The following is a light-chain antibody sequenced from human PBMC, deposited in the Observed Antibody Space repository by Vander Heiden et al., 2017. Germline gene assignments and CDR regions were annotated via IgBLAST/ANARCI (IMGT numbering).Light chain of an antibody. CDR3: QQSHSTPWT. CDR2: AAP. V-gene: IGKV1-39*01. J-gene: IGKJ1*01. CDR1: QSISSC. Sequence: DIQMTQSPSSLSASVGDRVTITCRASQSISSCLNWYQQKPGKAPNLLIYAAPSLQSGVPSRFSGSGSGTDFTLTISSLQPEDFATYYCQQSHSTPWTFGQGTKVEYK.